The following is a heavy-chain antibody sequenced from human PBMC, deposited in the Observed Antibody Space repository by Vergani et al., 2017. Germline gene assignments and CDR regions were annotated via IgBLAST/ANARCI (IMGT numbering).Heavy chain of an antibody. CDR3: ARVTKGFLEWFQPLDS. CDR2: INHSGST. J-gene: IGHJ4*02. Sequence: QVQLQQWGAGLLKPSETLSLTCAVYGGSFSGYYWSWIRQPPGKGLEWIGEINHSGSTNYNPSLKSRVTISVDTSKNQFSLKLSSVTAADTAVYYCARVTKGFLEWFQPLDSWGQGTLVTVSS. D-gene: IGHD3-3*01. V-gene: IGHV4-34*01. CDR1: GGSFSGYY.